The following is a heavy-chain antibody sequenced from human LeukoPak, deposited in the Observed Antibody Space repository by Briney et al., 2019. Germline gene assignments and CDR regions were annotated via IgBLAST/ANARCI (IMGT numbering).Heavy chain of an antibody. CDR3: ARLSGSSWSLDY. CDR1: GGSIRSYY. D-gene: IGHD6-13*01. J-gene: IGHJ4*02. CDR2: IYSSGTT. V-gene: IGHV4-39*01. Sequence: SETLSLTCTVSGGSIRSYYWGWIRQPPGKGLEWIGSIYSSGTTYYTYYNPSLKSRVTISVDTSKNQFSLRLSSVTAADTAVYYCARLSGSSWSLDYWGQGTLVSVSS.